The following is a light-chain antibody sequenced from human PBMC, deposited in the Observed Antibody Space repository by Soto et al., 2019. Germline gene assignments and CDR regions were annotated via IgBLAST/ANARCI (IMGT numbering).Light chain of an antibody. CDR2: DAS. J-gene: IGKJ1*01. CDR3: QHMRT. Sequence: DIQMTQSPSTLSASIGDRVTITCRASQNINNWIAWYQQKPGKAPKFLIYDASTLESGVPSRFSGSGFGTAFSLTISSLQPDDFGSYYCQHMRTFGQGTKVDIK. CDR1: QNINNW. V-gene: IGKV1-5*01.